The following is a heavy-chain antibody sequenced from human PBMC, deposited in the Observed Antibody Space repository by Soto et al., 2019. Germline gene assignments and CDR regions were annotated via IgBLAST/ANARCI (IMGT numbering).Heavy chain of an antibody. Sequence: SLRLSCSASGFTFSTYAMSWVRQAPGKGLEWISAISGSGGSTYFADSVRGRFTISRDNSKNTLYLQMNSLRAEDTAVYFCARDGGGSSYPFYYYGMDVWGQGTTVTVSS. CDR1: GFTFSTYA. D-gene: IGHD1-26*01. J-gene: IGHJ6*02. V-gene: IGHV3-23*01. CDR3: ARDGGGSSYPFYYYGMDV. CDR2: ISGSGGST.